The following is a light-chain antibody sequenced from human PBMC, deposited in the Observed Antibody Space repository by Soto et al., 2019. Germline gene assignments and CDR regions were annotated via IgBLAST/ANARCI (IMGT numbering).Light chain of an antibody. CDR1: QSVSNNY. CDR3: HQYDNSPLT. CDR2: GAS. Sequence: EVVLTQSRGTLSLSPGERATLSCRSSQSVSNNYLAWYQQKPGQAPRLLIYGASSRATGIPDRFSGSGSGTDFTLTISRLEPEDFALYYCHQYDNSPLTFGGGTKVDI. V-gene: IGKV3-20*01. J-gene: IGKJ4*01.